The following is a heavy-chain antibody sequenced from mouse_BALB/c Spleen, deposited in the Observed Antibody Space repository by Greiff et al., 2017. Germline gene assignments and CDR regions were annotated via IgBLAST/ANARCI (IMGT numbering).Heavy chain of an antibody. D-gene: IGHD2-14*01. CDR2: IYPGDGDT. J-gene: IGHJ1*01. CDR3: ARSYYRYYWYFDV. V-gene: IGHV1-80*01. Sequence: VQLQQSGAELVRPGSSVKISCKASGYAFSSYWMNWVKQRPGQGLEWIGQIYPGDGDTNYNGKFKGKATLTADKSSSTAYMQLSSLTSEDSAVYFCARSYYRYYWYFDVWGAGTTVTVSS. CDR1: GYAFSSYW.